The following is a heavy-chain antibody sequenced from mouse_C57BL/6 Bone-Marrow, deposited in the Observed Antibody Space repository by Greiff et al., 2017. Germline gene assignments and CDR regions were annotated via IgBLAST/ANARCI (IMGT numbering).Heavy chain of an antibody. CDR2: INPSNGGT. J-gene: IGHJ2*01. Sequence: QVQLQQPGTELVKPGASVKLSCKASGYTFTSYWMHWVKQRPGQGLEWIGNINPSNGGTNYNEKFKSKATLTVDKSASTAYMQLSSLTSEESAVYFCARCHYYCSRPDYWGQGTPLTVSS. D-gene: IGHD1-1*01. CDR1: GYTFTSYW. V-gene: IGHV1-53*01. CDR3: ARCHYYCSRPDY.